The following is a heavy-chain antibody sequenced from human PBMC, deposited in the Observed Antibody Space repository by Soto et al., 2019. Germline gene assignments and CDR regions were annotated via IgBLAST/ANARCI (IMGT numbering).Heavy chain of an antibody. J-gene: IGHJ5*02. Sequence: RSLTCAVYGGSFSGYYWSWIRQPPGKGLEWIGEINHSGSTNYNPSLKSRVTISVDTSKNQFSLKLSSVTAADTAVYYCARTKRALMVRGRGVWFDPWGQGTLVTVSS. CDR3: ARTKRALMVRGRGVWFDP. V-gene: IGHV4-34*01. D-gene: IGHD3-10*01. CDR1: GGSFSGYY. CDR2: INHSGST.